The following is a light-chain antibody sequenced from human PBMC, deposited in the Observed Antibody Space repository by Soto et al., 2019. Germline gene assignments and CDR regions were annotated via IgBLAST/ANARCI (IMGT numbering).Light chain of an antibody. CDR2: DDR. J-gene: IGLJ2*01. Sequence: SYELTQPPSVSVAPGQTARITCGGNRIGTESVHWYQEKPGQAPLLVVYDDRDRPPGIPERFSGSNSGNTATLTLSRVEAGDEADYYCQVWDTTINHVLFGGGTKLTVL. V-gene: IGLV3-21*02. CDR1: RIGTES. CDR3: QVWDTTINHVL.